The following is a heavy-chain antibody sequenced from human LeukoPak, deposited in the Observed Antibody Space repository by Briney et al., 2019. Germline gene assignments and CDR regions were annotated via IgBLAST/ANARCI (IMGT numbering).Heavy chain of an antibody. CDR3: ARQTVTTILQSYYYYYMDV. Sequence: GASVKVSCKASGGTFSSYAISWVRQAPGQGLEWMGGIIPIFGTANYAQKFQGRVTITRDESTSTAYMELSSLRSEDTAVYYCARQTVTTILQSYYYYYMDVWGKGTTVTVSS. J-gene: IGHJ6*03. D-gene: IGHD4-17*01. CDR2: IIPIFGTA. CDR1: GGTFSSYA. V-gene: IGHV1-69*05.